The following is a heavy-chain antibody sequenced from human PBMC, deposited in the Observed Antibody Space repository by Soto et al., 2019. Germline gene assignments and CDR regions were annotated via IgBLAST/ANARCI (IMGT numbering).Heavy chain of an antibody. J-gene: IGHJ4*01. CDR2: ISSSGSTI. CDR3: ARVAYNNGWIFDY. V-gene: IGHV3-48*03. CDR1: GFTFSSYE. Sequence: EVQLVESGGGLVQPGGSLRLSCAASGFTFSSYEMNWVRQAPGKGLEWVSYISSSGSTIYYADSVKGRFTLSRDNAKNSLQLQMNSLRGEDTATYFCARVAYNNGWIFDYWGQGTLVTVSS. D-gene: IGHD6-19*01.